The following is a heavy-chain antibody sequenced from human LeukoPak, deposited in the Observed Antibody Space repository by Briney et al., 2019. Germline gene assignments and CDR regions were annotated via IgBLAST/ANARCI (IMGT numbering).Heavy chain of an antibody. CDR3: AKEEDIVIVTAAPFDY. V-gene: IGHV3-33*06. J-gene: IGHJ4*02. CDR1: GFIFRSYG. Sequence: GGSLRLSCAASGFIFRSYGMHWVRQAPGKGLEWVADIWYDGSNQNYADSVKGRFTISRDNTKNTLYLQMNSLRDEDTAVYYCAKEEDIVIVTAAPFDYWGQGTLVTVSS. D-gene: IGHD2-2*01. CDR2: IWYDGSNQ.